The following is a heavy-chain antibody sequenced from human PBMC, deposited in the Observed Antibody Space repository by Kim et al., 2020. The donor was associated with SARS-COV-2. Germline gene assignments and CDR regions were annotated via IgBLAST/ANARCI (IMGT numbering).Heavy chain of an antibody. CDR1: GGSISSSIYY. D-gene: IGHD3-22*01. Sequence: SETLSLTCTVSGGSISSSIYYWGWIRQTPGKGLEWIGSIYDSGTTYYSPSLKSRVTISVDTSENQFSLKLNFVTAADTAVYYCVRLPDKTAEQYYTMDVWGQGTTVTVSS. CDR2: IYDSGTT. CDR3: VRLPDKTAEQYYTMDV. V-gene: IGHV4-39*01. J-gene: IGHJ6*02.